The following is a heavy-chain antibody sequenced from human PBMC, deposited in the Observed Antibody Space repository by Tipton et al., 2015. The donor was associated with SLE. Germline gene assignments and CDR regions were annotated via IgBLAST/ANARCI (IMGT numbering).Heavy chain of an antibody. CDR2: IYHSGST. CDR1: GYTISSGFY. J-gene: IGHJ4*02. CDR3: ARSKDGAADY. Sequence: TLSLTCGVFGYTISSGFYWGWIRQPPGKGLEWIGLIYHSGSTYYNPSLKTRVSISIDASKNQFSVRLTSVTAADTAIYYCARSKDGAADYWGRGTLVTVSS. D-gene: IGHD6-13*01. V-gene: IGHV4-38-2*01.